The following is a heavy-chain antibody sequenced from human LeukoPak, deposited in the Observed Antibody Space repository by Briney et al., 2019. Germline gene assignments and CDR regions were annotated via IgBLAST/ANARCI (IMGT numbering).Heavy chain of an antibody. CDR2: INPSGGST. V-gene: IGHV1-46*01. D-gene: IGHD2-2*01. CDR3: ARDLRASSFDNWFDP. J-gene: IGHJ5*02. Sequence: ASVKVPCKASGYTFTSYHMHWVRQAPGQGLEWMGIINPSGGSTSYAQKFQGRVTMTRDTSTSTVYMELSSLRSEDTAVYYCARDLRASSFDNWFDPWGQGTLVTVSS. CDR1: GYTFTSYH.